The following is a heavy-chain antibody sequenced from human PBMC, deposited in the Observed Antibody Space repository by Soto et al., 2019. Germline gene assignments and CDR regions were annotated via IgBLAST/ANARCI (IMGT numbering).Heavy chain of an antibody. CDR3: ARGGYYDILTGYDNWFDP. J-gene: IGHJ5*02. CDR1: GGSFSGYY. D-gene: IGHD3-9*01. Sequence: QVQLQQWGAGLLKPSETLSLTCAVYGGSFSGYYWSWIRQPPGKGLEWIGEINHSGSTNYNPSLKSRVTISVDTSKNQFSLKLSSVTAADTAVYYCARGGYYDILTGYDNWFDPWGQGTLVTVSS. V-gene: IGHV4-34*01. CDR2: INHSGST.